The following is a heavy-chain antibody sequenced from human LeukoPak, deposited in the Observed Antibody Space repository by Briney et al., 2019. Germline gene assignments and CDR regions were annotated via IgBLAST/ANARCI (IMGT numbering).Heavy chain of an antibody. J-gene: IGHJ2*01. D-gene: IGHD5-18*01. Sequence: PSETLSLTCTVSGGSISSYYWSWIRQPPGKGLEWIGYIYYSGSTNYNPSLKSRVTISVDTPKNQFSLKLTSVTAADTAVYYCARHGYSSGSGYFDLWGRGTLVTVSS. CDR2: IYYSGST. CDR1: GGSISSYY. V-gene: IGHV4-59*08. CDR3: ARHGYSSGSGYFDL.